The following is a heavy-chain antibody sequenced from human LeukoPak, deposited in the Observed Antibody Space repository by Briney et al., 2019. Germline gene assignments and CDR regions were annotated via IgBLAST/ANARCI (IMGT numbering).Heavy chain of an antibody. J-gene: IGHJ4*02. CDR3: AKSDYDFWSGYFDY. D-gene: IGHD3-3*01. V-gene: IGHV3-33*06. CDR2: IWYDGSNK. Sequence: PGGSLRLSCAASGFTFSSYGMHWVRQAPGKGLEWVAVIWYDGSNKYYADSVKGRFTISRGNSKNTLYLQMNSLRAEDTAVYYCAKSDYDFWSGYFDYWGQGTLVTVSS. CDR1: GFTFSSYG.